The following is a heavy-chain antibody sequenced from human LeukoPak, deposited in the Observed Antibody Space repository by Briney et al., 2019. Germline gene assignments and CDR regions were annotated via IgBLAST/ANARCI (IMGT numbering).Heavy chain of an antibody. CDR2: IYYSGST. J-gene: IGHJ4*02. Sequence: KPSETLSLTCTVSGGSISSSSYYCGWIRQPPGKGLEWIGSIYYSGSTDYNPSLKSRVTISVDTSKNQFSLKLSSVTAADTAVYYCARQVSVWTTVTTFDYWGQGTLVTVSS. V-gene: IGHV4-39*01. CDR1: GGSISSSSYY. D-gene: IGHD4-17*01. CDR3: ARQVSVWTTVTTFDY.